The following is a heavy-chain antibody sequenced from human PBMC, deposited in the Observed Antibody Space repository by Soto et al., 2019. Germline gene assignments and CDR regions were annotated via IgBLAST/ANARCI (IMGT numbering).Heavy chain of an antibody. J-gene: IGHJ4*02. V-gene: IGHV1-46*01. D-gene: IGHD6-25*01. CDR1: GYTFTSYY. CDR3: ARGAEYSSGWDGFHY. Sequence: ASVKVSCKGSGYTFTSYYMHWVRQAPGQGLEWMGTINPSGGSTKYAQKFQGRVTMTSDTSTRTLYMEVSSLRSEDTAVYYCARGAEYSSGWDGFHYWGQGTPVTVSS. CDR2: INPSGGST.